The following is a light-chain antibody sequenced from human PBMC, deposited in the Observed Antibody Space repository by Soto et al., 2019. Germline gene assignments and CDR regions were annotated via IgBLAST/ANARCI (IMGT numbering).Light chain of an antibody. CDR3: SSYTSSTTLV. Sequence: QSALTQPASVSVSPGQSVTISCTGTSSDVGGHNYVSWYQQHPGKAPNLMIYEVSNRPSGVSRRFSGSKSGNTASLTISGLQAEDEADYYCSSYTSSTTLVFGTGTKVTVL. CDR2: EVS. V-gene: IGLV2-14*01. CDR1: SSDVGGHNY. J-gene: IGLJ1*01.